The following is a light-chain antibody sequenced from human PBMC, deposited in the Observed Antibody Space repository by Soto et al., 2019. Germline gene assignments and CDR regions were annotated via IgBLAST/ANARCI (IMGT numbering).Light chain of an antibody. CDR1: ESVTSDC. CDR3: QQCGSSRRT. J-gene: IGKJ1*01. CDR2: GAS. V-gene: IGKV3-20*01. Sequence: EIVLTQSPCTLSLSPGERATLSCRASESVTSDCLAWYRQRPGQAPRLLIYGASTRATGTPDRISGSGSGTDFTLTISRLEPEDFAVYFCQQCGSSRRTFGQGTRLEIK.